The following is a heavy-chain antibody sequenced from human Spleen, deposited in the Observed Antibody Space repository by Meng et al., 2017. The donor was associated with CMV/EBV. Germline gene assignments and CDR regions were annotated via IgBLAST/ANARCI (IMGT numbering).Heavy chain of an antibody. CDR1: GGSISSSSYY. CDR3: ARVRGNYGLDV. Sequence: SETLSLTCTVSGGSISSSSYYWGWIRQPPGKGLEWIGSIYYSGSTYYNPSLKSRVTISVDTSKNQFSLKLSSVTAADTALYYCARVRGNYGLDVWGQGTTVTVSS. D-gene: IGHD3-10*01. CDR2: IYYSGST. J-gene: IGHJ6*02. V-gene: IGHV4-39*07.